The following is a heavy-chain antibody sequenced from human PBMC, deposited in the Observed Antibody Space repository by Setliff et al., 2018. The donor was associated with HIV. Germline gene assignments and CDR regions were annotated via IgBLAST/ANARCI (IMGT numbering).Heavy chain of an antibody. Sequence: SVKVSCKASGGTFSSYAISWVRQAPGQGLEWMGGIIPIFGTANYAQKFQGRVTVTADESTSTAYMELSSLRSEDTAVYYCARGADYYDTSDSGEDAFDIWGQGTMVTVSS. CDR1: GGTFSSYA. CDR2: IIPIFGTA. D-gene: IGHD3-22*01. J-gene: IGHJ3*02. CDR3: ARGADYYDTSDSGEDAFDI. V-gene: IGHV1-69*13.